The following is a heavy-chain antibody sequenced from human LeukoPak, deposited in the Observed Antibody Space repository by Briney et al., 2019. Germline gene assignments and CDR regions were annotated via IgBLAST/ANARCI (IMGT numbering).Heavy chain of an antibody. Sequence: ASVNVSCKASGYTFTSYYMHWVRQAPGQGLEWMGIINPSGGSTSYAQKFQGRVTMTRDTSTSTVYMELSSLRSGDTAVYYCARERYYDSSGYYYEPYYYYGMDVWGQGTTVTVSS. CDR3: ARERYYDSSGYYYEPYYYYGMDV. CDR2: INPSGGST. CDR1: GYTFTSYY. J-gene: IGHJ6*02. D-gene: IGHD3-22*01. V-gene: IGHV1-46*01.